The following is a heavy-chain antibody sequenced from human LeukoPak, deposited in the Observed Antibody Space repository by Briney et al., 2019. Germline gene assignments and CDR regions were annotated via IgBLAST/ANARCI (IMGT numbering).Heavy chain of an antibody. V-gene: IGHV1-2*02. Sequence: GASVKVSCKASVYTFTGYYIHWVRQAPGQGLEWIGWINPNNGGTNYAQKFHDRVTMTRDTSISTAYMELSRLTSDDTAVYYCARDQNFHGSGGYYGIDCWGQGTLVTVSS. CDR2: INPNNGGT. CDR1: VYTFTGYY. J-gene: IGHJ4*02. D-gene: IGHD3-22*01. CDR3: ARDQNFHGSGGYYGIDC.